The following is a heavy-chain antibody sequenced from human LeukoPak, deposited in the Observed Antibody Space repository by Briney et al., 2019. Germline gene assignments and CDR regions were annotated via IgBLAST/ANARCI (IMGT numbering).Heavy chain of an antibody. D-gene: IGHD3-22*01. CDR3: ARDRSGYYSIFDY. V-gene: IGHV3-21*01. J-gene: IGHJ4*02. CDR1: GFTFSSYS. CDR2: ISSSSSYI. Sequence: GGSLRLSCAASGFTFSSYSMNWVRQAPGRGLEWVSSISSSSSYIYYADSVKSRFTISRDNAKNSLYLQMNSLRAEDTAVYYCARDRSGYYSIFDYWGQGTLVTVSS.